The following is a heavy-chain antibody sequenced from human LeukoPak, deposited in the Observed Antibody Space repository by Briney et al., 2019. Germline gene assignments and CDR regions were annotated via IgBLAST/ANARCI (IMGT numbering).Heavy chain of an antibody. D-gene: IGHD5-12*01. V-gene: IGHV4-34*01. J-gene: IGHJ6*03. CDR1: GGSFSGYF. CDR2: INHSGST. CDR3: ARVVATINYYYYYYMDV. Sequence: PSETLSLTCAVYGGSFSGYFWSWIRQPPGKGLEWIGEINHSGSTNYNPSLKSRVTISVDTSKNQFSLKLSSVTAADTAVYYCARVVATINYYYYYYMDVWGKGTTVTVSS.